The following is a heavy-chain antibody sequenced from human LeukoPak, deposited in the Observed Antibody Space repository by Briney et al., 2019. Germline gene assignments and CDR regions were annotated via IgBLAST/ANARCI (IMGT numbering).Heavy chain of an antibody. CDR3: ARDSYYGDPSVRWFDP. D-gene: IGHD3-10*01. V-gene: IGHV3-48*01. J-gene: IGHJ5*02. CDR1: GFTFSSYS. CDR2: ISSSSTTI. Sequence: QPGGSLRLSCAASGFTFSSYSMNWVRQAPGKGLGWVSYISSSSTTIYYADSVKGPFTISRDNSKNTVYLQMSSLRAEDTAVYYCARDSYYGDPSVRWFDPWGQGTLVTVSS.